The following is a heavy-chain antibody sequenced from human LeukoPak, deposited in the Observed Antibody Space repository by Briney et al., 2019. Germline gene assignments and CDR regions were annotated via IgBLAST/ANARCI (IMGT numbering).Heavy chain of an antibody. V-gene: IGHV1-69*05. CDR2: IIPIFGTA. J-gene: IGHJ4*02. CDR3: ARSSRPTVTTDSDY. CDR1: GGTFSSYA. Sequence: GASVKVSCKASGGTFSSYAISWVRQAPGQGLEWMGGIIPIFGTANYAQKFQGRVTITTDESTSTAYMELSSLRSEDTAVYYCARSSRPTVTTDSDYWGQGTLVTVSS. D-gene: IGHD4-17*01.